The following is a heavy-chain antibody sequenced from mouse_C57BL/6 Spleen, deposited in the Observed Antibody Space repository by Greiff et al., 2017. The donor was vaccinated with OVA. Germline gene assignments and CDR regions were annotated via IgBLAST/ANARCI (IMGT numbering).Heavy chain of an antibody. CDR2: IGPEDGET. J-gene: IGHJ4*01. D-gene: IGHD1-1*01. CDR3: APLITTVVAEGGDY. CDR1: GFNIKDYY. V-gene: IGHV14-2*01. Sequence: EVQLQQSGAELVKPGASVKLSCTASGFNIKDYYMHWVTQRTEQGLEWIGRIGPEDGETKYAPTVPGKATITTATSSNTAYLQLSSLTTEDTAVDDCAPLITTVVAEGGDYWGQGTSVTVSS.